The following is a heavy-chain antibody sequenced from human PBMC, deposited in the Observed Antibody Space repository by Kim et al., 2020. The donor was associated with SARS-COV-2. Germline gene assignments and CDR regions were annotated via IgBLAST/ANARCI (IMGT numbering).Heavy chain of an antibody. Sequence: GESLKISCKGSGYNFLSYWIGWVRQMPGKGLEWMGIIYPGDSDTRYSPSFQGQVTISADKSISTAYLQWSSLKASDTAMYFCARNILSGYYMGVGGGYYHGMDVWGQGTTVTVSS. V-gene: IGHV5-51*01. CDR3: ARNILSGYYMGVGGGYYHGMDV. D-gene: IGHD3-9*01. J-gene: IGHJ6*02. CDR1: GYNFLSYW. CDR2: IYPGDSDT.